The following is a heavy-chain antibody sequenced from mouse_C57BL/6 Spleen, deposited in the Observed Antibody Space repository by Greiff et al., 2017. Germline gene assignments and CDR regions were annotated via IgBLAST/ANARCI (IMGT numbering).Heavy chain of an antibody. CDR1: GFSLTSYA. V-gene: IGHV2-9-1*01. CDR2: IWTGGGT. Sequence: QVQLKQSGPGLVAPSQSLSITCTVSGFSLTSYAISWVRQPPGKGLEWLGVIWTGGGTNYNSALKSRLSISKDNSKSQVFLKMNSLQTDDTARYSCAREGYYDYDDGHFDYWGQGTTLTVSS. CDR3: AREGYYDYDDGHFDY. J-gene: IGHJ2*01. D-gene: IGHD2-4*01.